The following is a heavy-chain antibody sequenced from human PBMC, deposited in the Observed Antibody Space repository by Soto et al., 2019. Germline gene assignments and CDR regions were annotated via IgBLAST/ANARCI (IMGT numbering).Heavy chain of an antibody. CDR1: GFTFSSYA. J-gene: IGHJ3*02. CDR2: ISGSGGST. D-gene: IGHD4-17*01. V-gene: IGHV3-23*01. CDR3: AKSLTTVVTRVAAVGKADAVDI. Sequence: EVQLLESGGGLVQPGGSLRLSCAASGFTFSSYAMSWVRQAPGKGLEWVSAISGSGGSTYYADSGESRFTISRDKSKNLLYLQMTGLRAEDTAVYYWAKSLTTVVTRVAAVGKADAVDILGQGTMVTVSS.